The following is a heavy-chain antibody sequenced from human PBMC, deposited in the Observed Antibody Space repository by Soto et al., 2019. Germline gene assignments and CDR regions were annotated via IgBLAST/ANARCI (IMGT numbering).Heavy chain of an antibody. CDR1: GGSFSGYY. Sequence: SETLSLTCAVYGGSFSGYYWSWIRQPPGKGLEWIGEINHSGSTNYIPSLKSRVTISVDTSKNQFSLKLSSVTAADTAVYYCARGGRGYKAAAGTSYYFDYWGQGTLVTVSS. V-gene: IGHV4-34*01. CDR2: INHSGST. J-gene: IGHJ4*02. D-gene: IGHD6-13*01. CDR3: ARGGRGYKAAAGTSYYFDY.